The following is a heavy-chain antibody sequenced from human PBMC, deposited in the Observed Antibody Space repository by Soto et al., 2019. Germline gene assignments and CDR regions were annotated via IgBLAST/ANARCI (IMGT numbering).Heavy chain of an antibody. CDR2: ISSSSSTI. V-gene: IGHV3-48*02. CDR3: ARDSRAVAGPFYFDY. Sequence: GGSLRLSCASSGFSFSSYSMNWVRQAPGKGLEWVSYISSSSSTIYYADSVKGRFTISRDNAKNPLYLQMNSLRDEDTAVYYCARDSRAVAGPFYFDYWGQGTLVTVSS. J-gene: IGHJ4*02. D-gene: IGHD6-19*01. CDR1: GFSFSSYS.